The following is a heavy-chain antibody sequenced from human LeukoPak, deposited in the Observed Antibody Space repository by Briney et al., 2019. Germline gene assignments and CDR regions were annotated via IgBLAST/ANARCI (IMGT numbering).Heavy chain of an antibody. CDR2: INHSGST. CDR3: ARGDRSGSYYTDFDY. D-gene: IGHD1-26*01. CDR1: GGSFSGYY. V-gene: IGHV4-34*01. J-gene: IGHJ4*02. Sequence: SETLSLTCAVYGGSFSGYYWSWIRQPPGKGLEWIGEINHSGSTNYNPSLKSRVTISVDTSKNQFSLKLSSVTAADTAVYYCARGDRSGSYYTDFDYWGQGTLVTVSS.